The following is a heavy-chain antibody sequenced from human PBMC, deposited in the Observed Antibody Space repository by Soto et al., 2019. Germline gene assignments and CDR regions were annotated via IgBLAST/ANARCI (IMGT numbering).Heavy chain of an antibody. Sequence: PSETLSLTCTVSGGSISSGGYYWSWIRQHPGKGLEWIGYIYYSGSTYYNPSLKSRVTISVDTSKNQFSLKLSSVTAADTAVYYCARHDPCSSTSCYNNWFDPWGQGTLVTVSS. CDR3: ARHDPCSSTSCYNNWFDP. J-gene: IGHJ5*02. CDR2: IYYSGST. D-gene: IGHD2-2*01. CDR1: GGSISSGGYY. V-gene: IGHV4-31*03.